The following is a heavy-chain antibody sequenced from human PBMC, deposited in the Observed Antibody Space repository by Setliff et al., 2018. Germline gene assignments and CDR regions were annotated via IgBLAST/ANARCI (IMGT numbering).Heavy chain of an antibody. J-gene: IGHJ4*01. CDR1: GFSFSSYA. Sequence: GESLKISCAAPGFSFSSYAMSWVRQAPGKGLEWVSSIIGSGISTYYADSVQGRFTISRDNHKNALHLQMDSLRVEDTAIYYCAKSPHDFWSGRVFFDYWGQGILVTVS. CDR2: IIGSGIST. D-gene: IGHD3-3*01. V-gene: IGHV3-23*01. CDR3: AKSPHDFWSGRVFFDY.